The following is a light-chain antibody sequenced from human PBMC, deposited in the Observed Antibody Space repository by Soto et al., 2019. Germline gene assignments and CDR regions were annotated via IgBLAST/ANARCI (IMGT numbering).Light chain of an antibody. V-gene: IGLV2-11*01. CDR2: DVS. J-gene: IGLJ3*02. Sequence: QSALTQPRSVSGSPGQSVTISCTGTSSDVGAYNYVSWYHQHPGKVPKLMIYDVSRRPSGVPDRFSGSKSGNTASLTISGLQADDEADYYCCSYAGSYTLVFGGGTKVTVL. CDR3: CSYAGSYTLV. CDR1: SSDVGAYNY.